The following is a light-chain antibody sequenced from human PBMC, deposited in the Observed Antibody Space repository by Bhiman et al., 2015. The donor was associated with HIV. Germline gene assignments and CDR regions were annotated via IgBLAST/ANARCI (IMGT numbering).Light chain of an antibody. CDR2: GNT. Sequence: QSVLTQPPSVSGAPGQRVTISCTGSSSNIGAGYDVHWYQQLPGTAPKLLFYGNTNRPSGVPDRFSASKSGTSASLAITGLQAEDEAVYYCQSYDRTRVCRVFGGGTKLTVL. V-gene: IGLV1-40*01. J-gene: IGLJ2*01. CDR1: SSNIGAGYD. CDR3: QSYDRTRVCRV.